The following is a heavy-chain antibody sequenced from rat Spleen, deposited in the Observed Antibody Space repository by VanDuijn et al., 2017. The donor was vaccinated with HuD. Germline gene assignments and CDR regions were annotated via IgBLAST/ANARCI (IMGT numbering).Heavy chain of an antibody. CDR2: ITYDGSGT. Sequence: EVQLVESGGGLVQPGRSLKLSCAASGFTFSDYNMAWVRQAPKKGLEWVAAITYDGSGTYYRASGKGRFTISRDNAKSTLYLQMDRLGSEDTATYYCARPDYGFPFAYWGQGTLVTVSS. D-gene: IGHD1-11*01. J-gene: IGHJ3*01. CDR3: ARPDYGFPFAY. V-gene: IGHV5-7*01. CDR1: GFTFSDYN.